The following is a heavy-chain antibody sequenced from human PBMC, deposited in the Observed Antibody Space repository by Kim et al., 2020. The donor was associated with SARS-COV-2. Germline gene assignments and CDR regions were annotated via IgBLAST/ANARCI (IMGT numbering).Heavy chain of an antibody. CDR2: SN. D-gene: IGHD4-4*01. V-gene: IGHV1-46*01. CDR3: ARDLQSKGFDY. Sequence: SNSYSQKFRGRVPMTKDTSTRTVYMELSSLGSEGTAVYYCARDLQSKGFDYWGQGTLVTVSS. J-gene: IGHJ4*02.